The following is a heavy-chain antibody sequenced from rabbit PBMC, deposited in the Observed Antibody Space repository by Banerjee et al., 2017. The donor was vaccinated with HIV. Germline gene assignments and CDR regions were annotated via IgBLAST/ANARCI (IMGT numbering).Heavy chain of an antibody. Sequence: QEQLEESGGDLVKPEGSLTLTCTASGFSFSNKSVMCWVRQAPGKGLEWIACINTSSGNTVYATWAKGRFTISKTSWTTVTLQMTSLTDADTATYFCARAYIGWDGYGHGTFNLWGQGTLVTVS. CDR3: ARAYIGWDGYGHGTFNL. J-gene: IGHJ4*01. D-gene: IGHD6-1*01. CDR2: INTSSGNT. V-gene: IGHV1S45*01. CDR1: GFSFSNKSV.